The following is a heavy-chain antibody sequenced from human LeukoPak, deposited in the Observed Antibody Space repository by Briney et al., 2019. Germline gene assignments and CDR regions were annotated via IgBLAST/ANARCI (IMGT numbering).Heavy chain of an antibody. V-gene: IGHV3-30*03. D-gene: IGHD3-3*01. CDR3: ARGGDSWSGYSYGMDV. CDR1: GFTFSSYG. Sequence: RSLRLSCAAPGFTFSSYGMHWVRQAPGKGLEWVAVISYDGSNKYYADSVKGRFTISRDNSKNTLYLQMNSLRAEDTAVYYCARGGDSWSGYSYGMDVWGQGTTVTVSS. J-gene: IGHJ6*02. CDR2: ISYDGSNK.